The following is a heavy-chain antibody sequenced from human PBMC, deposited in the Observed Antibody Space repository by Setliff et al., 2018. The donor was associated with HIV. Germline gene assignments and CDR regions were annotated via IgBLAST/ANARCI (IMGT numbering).Heavy chain of an antibody. J-gene: IGHJ4*02. D-gene: IGHD2-8*01. V-gene: IGHV4-59*11. CDR2: VSYSGST. CDR1: GGSISSHF. Sequence: SETLSLTCTVSGGSISSHFWSWIRQPPGKGLEWIGTVSYSGSTNYNPSLKSRVPISVDTSENQFSLKLTSVTAADAAIYYCARLSNGLPADYWGQGTLVTVSS. CDR3: ARLSNGLPADY.